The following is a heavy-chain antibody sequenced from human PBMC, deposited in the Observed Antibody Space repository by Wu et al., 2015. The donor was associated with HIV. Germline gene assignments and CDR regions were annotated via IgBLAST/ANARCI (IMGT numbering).Heavy chain of an antibody. CDR1: GYIFTRNF. CDR2: LNPVTGKS. Sequence: QIQLIQSGTEVREPGASVNLSCTTSGYIFTRNFLHWVRQSPGQGLEWIAILNPVTGKSGHADKFKTRVSVTSDTSTNTMYLEVRNLTSADTALYYCVRVGTKKSGSGTTPMGAFDVWGQGAMVTVSS. J-gene: IGHJ3*01. V-gene: IGHV1-46*01. D-gene: IGHD3-10*01. CDR3: VRVGTKKSGSGTTPMGAFDV.